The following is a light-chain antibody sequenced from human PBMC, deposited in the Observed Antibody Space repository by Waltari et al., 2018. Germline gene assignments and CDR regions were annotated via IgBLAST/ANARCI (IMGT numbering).Light chain of an antibody. Sequence: DIQMTQSPSTLSTSVGDRVTITCRASQRISSWLAWYQQKPGKAPKLRIYKASSLESGVPSRFSGSGSGTEFTLTISSLQPDDFASYYCQHYNSPITFGPGTKVDIK. CDR2: KAS. J-gene: IGKJ3*01. CDR1: QRISSW. CDR3: QHYNSPIT. V-gene: IGKV1-5*03.